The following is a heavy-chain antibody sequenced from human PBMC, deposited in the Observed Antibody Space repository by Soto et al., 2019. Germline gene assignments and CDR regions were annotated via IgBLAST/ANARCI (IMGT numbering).Heavy chain of an antibody. Sequence: QVQLVESGGGVVQPGRSLRLSCAASGFSFSNYGMHWARQAPGKGLEWVAGISFDGSKKYHADSVKGRFTISRDTSKNTLYLQMNSLRTEDTAVYYCAGGWYFFDYCGQGTLVTVSS. V-gene: IGHV3-30*03. CDR3: AGGWYFFDY. CDR1: GFSFSNYG. CDR2: ISFDGSKK. D-gene: IGHD6-19*01. J-gene: IGHJ4*02.